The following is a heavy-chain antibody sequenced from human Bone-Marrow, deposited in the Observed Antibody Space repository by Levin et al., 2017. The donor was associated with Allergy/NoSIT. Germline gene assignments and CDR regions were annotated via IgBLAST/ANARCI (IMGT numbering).Heavy chain of an antibody. Sequence: GGSLRLSCEATGFDYNTYGMHWVRQAPGKGLDWVAVIWYDGRKKFHAESVKGRFTISRDNSNNMLYLQMNSLRVEDTAVYYCVRDSGLYGLDVWGQGTTVIVSS. V-gene: IGHV3-33*01. CDR1: GFDYNTYG. CDR2: IWYDGRKK. J-gene: IGHJ6*02. CDR3: VRDSGLYGLDV. D-gene: IGHD1-26*01.